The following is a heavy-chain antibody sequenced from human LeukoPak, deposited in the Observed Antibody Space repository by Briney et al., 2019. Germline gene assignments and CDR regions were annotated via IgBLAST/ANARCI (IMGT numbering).Heavy chain of an antibody. CDR3: TRLSTMGDFDY. Sequence: GGSLRLSCAASGFTFSNYAMSWVRQAPGKGLEWVSSISDSGGSTYYADSVKGRFTISRDNSKNTLYLQMNSLRAGDTAVYYCTRLSTMGDFDYWGQGTLVTVSS. J-gene: IGHJ4*02. D-gene: IGHD3-10*01. CDR2: ISDSGGST. V-gene: IGHV3-23*01. CDR1: GFTFSNYA.